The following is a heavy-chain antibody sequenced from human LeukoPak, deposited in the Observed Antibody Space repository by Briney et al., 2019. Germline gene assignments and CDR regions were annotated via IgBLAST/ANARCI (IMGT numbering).Heavy chain of an antibody. D-gene: IGHD7-27*01. Sequence: GASVKVSCKASGYTFTGYYMHWVRQAPGQGLEWMGWINPNSGGTNYAQKFQGRVTMTRDTSISTVYMELSRLRSDDTAVYYCARDKWGLILYRRQNWFDPWGQGTLVTVSS. CDR3: ARDKWGLILYRRQNWFDP. CDR2: INPNSGGT. CDR1: GYTFTGYY. J-gene: IGHJ5*02. V-gene: IGHV1-2*02.